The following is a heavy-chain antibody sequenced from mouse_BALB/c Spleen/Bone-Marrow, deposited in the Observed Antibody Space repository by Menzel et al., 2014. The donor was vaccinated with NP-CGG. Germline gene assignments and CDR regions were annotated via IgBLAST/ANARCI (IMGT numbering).Heavy chain of an antibody. D-gene: IGHD2-4*01. CDR3: ARHGITRLLDY. J-gene: IGHJ2*01. CDR1: GFTFSSYA. CDR2: ISSGGSYT. V-gene: IGHV5-9-3*01. Sequence: EVQRVESGGGLVKPGGSLKLSCAASGFTFSSYAMSWVRLTPEKRLEWVATISSGGSYTYYPDSVKGRFTISRDNAKNTLYLQMSSLRSEDTAMYYCARHGITRLLDYWGQGTTLTVSS.